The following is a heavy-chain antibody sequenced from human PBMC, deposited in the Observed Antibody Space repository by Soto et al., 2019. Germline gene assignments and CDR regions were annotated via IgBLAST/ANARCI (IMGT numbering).Heavy chain of an antibody. J-gene: IGHJ6*02. D-gene: IGHD3-10*01. CDR2: ISFLGSDK. CDR3: VRGIRASYGMDV. CDR1: GFAFRSFG. Sequence: QVPVVESGGSVVQPGRSLRLSCAASGFAFRSFGFHWVRQAPGKGLEWVAFISFLGSDKYYADSVKGRFTISRDNSKDTLYLQMNSLRVEDTAQYYCVRGIRASYGMDVWGQGTTVAVSS. V-gene: IGHV3-30*03.